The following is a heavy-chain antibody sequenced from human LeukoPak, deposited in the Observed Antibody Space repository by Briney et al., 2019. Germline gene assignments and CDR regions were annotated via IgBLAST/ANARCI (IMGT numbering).Heavy chain of an antibody. V-gene: IGHV3-64D*09. CDR2: ISSNGGST. CDR1: GFTFSSYA. J-gene: IGHJ4*02. CDR3: VTAAAHALDY. Sequence: GGSHRLYCSASGFTFSSYAMHWVSQAPGKGLEYVSAISSNGGSTYYADSVKGRFTISRDNSKNTLYLQMSSLRAEDTAVYYCVTAAAHALDYWGQGDGAAVSS.